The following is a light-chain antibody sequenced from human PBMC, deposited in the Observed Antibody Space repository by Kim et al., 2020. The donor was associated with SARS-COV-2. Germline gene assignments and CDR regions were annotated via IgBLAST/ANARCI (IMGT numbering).Light chain of an antibody. Sequence: LTQPPSVSKGLRQTATLTCTGNSSNVGNQGAAWLQQHQGHPPKLLSYRSSNRPSGVSERFSASRSGTTASLTINGLQPEDEADYYCSAWDSSLSGWVFGGGTQLTVL. J-gene: IGLJ3*02. CDR1: SSNVGNQG. CDR3: SAWDSSLSGWV. V-gene: IGLV10-54*04. CDR2: RSS.